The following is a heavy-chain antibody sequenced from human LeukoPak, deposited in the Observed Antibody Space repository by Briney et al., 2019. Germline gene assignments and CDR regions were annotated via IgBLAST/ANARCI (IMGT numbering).Heavy chain of an antibody. Sequence: ASVKVSCKASGYTFTAYFMHWVRQAPGRGLEWMGRVNPNSGVTNSIQKFQGRVTMTRDTSISTAYMELSGLRSDDTAVYYCARQWLPNGYFDYWGQGTLVTVSS. CDR2: VNPNSGVT. CDR1: GYTFTAYF. J-gene: IGHJ4*02. D-gene: IGHD6-19*01. CDR3: ARQWLPNGYFDY. V-gene: IGHV1-2*06.